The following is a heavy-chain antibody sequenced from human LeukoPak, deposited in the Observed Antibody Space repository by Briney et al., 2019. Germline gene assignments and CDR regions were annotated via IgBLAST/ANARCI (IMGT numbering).Heavy chain of an antibody. J-gene: IGHJ4*02. CDR3: ARGRGGKRLFDY. D-gene: IGHD4-23*01. V-gene: IGHV3-48*03. CDR2: ISSSGSTI. CDR1: GFTFSSYE. Sequence: GGSLRLSCAASGFTFSSYEMNWVRQAPGKGLEWVSYISSSGSTIYYADSVRGRFTISRDNAKNSLDLQMNSLGAEDTAVYYCARGRGGKRLFDYWGQGTLVTVSS.